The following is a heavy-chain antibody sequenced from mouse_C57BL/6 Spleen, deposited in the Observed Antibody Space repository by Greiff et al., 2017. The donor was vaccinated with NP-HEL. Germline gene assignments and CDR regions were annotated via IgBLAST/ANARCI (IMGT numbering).Heavy chain of an antibody. D-gene: IGHD1-1*01. V-gene: IGHV7-3*01. Sequence: EVQLVESGGGLVQPGGSLSLSCAASGFTFTDYYMSWVRQPPGKALEWLGFIRNKANGYTTEYSASVKGRFTISRDNSQSILYLQMNALRAEDSATYYCARGGSSLYAMDYWGQGTSGTVSS. CDR1: GFTFTDYY. CDR3: ARGGSSLYAMDY. J-gene: IGHJ4*01. CDR2: IRNKANGYTT.